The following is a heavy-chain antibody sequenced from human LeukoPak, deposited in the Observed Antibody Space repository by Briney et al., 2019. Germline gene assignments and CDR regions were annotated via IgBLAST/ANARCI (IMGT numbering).Heavy chain of an antibody. CDR1: GGTFSSYA. V-gene: IGHV1-69*01. D-gene: IGHD6-13*01. Sequence: AASVKVSCKASGGTFSSYAISWVRQAPGQGLEWMGGIIPIFGTANYAQKFQGRVTITADESTSTAYMELSSLRSEDTAVYYCARAGIAAAGTYLDYWGQGTLVTVSS. CDR3: ARAGIAAAGTYLDY. J-gene: IGHJ4*02. CDR2: IIPIFGTA.